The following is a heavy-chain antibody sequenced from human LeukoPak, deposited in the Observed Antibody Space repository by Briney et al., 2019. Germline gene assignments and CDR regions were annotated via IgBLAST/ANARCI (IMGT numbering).Heavy chain of an antibody. Sequence: ASVKVSGKASGYTFTSYGISWVRQAPGQGLEWMGWISAYNGNTNYAQKLQGRVTMTTDTSTSTAYMELRSLRSDDTAVYYCARHASGATTLDYWGQGTLVTVSS. CDR2: ISAYNGNT. CDR3: ARHASGATTLDY. J-gene: IGHJ4*02. D-gene: IGHD1-26*01. V-gene: IGHV1-18*01. CDR1: GYTFTSYG.